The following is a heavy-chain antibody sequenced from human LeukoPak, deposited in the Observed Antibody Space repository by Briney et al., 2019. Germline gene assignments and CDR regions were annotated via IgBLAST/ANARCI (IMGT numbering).Heavy chain of an antibody. J-gene: IGHJ6*02. D-gene: IGHD6-13*01. Sequence: GGSLRLSCAASGFTFSSYWMSWVRQAPGKGLEWVANIKQDGSEKYYVDSVKGRFTISRDNAKNSLYLQMNSLRAEDTAVYYCARDGSAAGYYYYGMDVWGQGTTVTVSS. CDR2: IKQDGSEK. CDR3: ARDGSAAGYYYYGMDV. V-gene: IGHV3-7*01. CDR1: GFTFSSYW.